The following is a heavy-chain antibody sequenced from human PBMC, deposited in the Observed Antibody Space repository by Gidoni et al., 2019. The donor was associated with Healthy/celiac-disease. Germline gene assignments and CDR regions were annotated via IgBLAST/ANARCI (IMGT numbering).Heavy chain of an antibody. V-gene: IGHV3-7*01. CDR2: IKQDGSEK. CDR1: GFTFSSYW. Sequence: EVQLVESGGGLVQPGGSLRLSCAASGFTFSSYWMSWVRQAPGKGLEWVANIKQDGSEKYYVDSVKGRFTISRDNAKNSLYLQMNSLRAEDTAVYYCAREGTYYYDSSGYTFDYWGQGTLVTVSS. D-gene: IGHD3-22*01. J-gene: IGHJ4*02. CDR3: AREGTYYYDSSGYTFDY.